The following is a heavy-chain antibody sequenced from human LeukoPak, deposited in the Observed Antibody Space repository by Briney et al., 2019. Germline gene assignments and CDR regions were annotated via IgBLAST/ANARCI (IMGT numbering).Heavy chain of an antibody. CDR2: ISSSSSYI. V-gene: IGHV3-21*01. Sequence: GGSLRLSCAASGFTFNSYSMNWVRQAPGKGLEWVSSISSSSSYIYYADSVKGRFTISRDNAKNSLYLQMNSLRAEDTAVYYCARRGRWLHVAFDIWGQGTMVTVSS. J-gene: IGHJ3*02. D-gene: IGHD5-24*01. CDR1: GFTFNSYS. CDR3: ARRGRWLHVAFDI.